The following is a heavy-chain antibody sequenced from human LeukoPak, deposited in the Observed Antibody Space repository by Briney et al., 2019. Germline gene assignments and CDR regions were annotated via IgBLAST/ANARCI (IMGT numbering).Heavy chain of an antibody. CDR2: ISSSSSTI. Sequence: PGGSLRLSCAASGFTFSSYSMNWVRQAPGKGLEWVSYISSSSSTIYYADSVKGRFTISRDNAKNSLYLQMNSLRAEDTAVYYCARGFKSFYGDYGRFDPWGQGTLVTVSS. J-gene: IGHJ5*02. V-gene: IGHV3-48*01. CDR1: GFTFSSYS. CDR3: ARGFKSFYGDYGRFDP. D-gene: IGHD4-17*01.